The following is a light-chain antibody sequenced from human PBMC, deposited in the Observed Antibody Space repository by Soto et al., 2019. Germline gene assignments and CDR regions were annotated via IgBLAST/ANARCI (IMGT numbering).Light chain of an antibody. CDR3: QQVSGYPRT. V-gene: IGKV1-9*01. CDR2: AAS. CDR1: QDISSY. Sequence: DIQLTQSPSFLSASVGDRVTITCRASQDISSYLAWYQQKSGKAPQLLIYAASTLHSGVPSRFSGSGSGTEFTLTISSLQPEDFATYYCQQVSGYPRTFGQGTKLEIK. J-gene: IGKJ2*01.